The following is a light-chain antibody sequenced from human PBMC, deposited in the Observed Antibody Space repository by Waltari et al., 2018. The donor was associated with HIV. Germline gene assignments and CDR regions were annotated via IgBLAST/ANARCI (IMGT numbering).Light chain of an antibody. J-gene: IGLJ3*02. CDR3: AAWDDSLIGV. CDR1: SSNIGSNT. V-gene: IGLV1-44*01. Sequence: SVLTQPPSASGTPGQRVTISCSGSSSNIGSNTVNWYQQLPGTAPKLLIYSNNQRPSGVPDRFSGSKSGTSASLAISGLQSEDEADYYCAAWDDSLIGVFGGGTKLTVL. CDR2: SNN.